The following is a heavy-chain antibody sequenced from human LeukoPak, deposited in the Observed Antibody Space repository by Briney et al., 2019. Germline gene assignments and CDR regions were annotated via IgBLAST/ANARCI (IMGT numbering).Heavy chain of an antibody. CDR3: ARDRLQLQS. CDR1: GASLSTSPYY. Sequence: PSETLSLTCSVSGASLSTSPYYWGWIRQPPGKGLEWIGNIYYTGSTYYNVSLNSRVTISIDTSKNLFSLKLSSVTAADTAVYYCARDRLQLQSWGQGTLVTVSS. J-gene: IGHJ5*02. D-gene: IGHD1-1*01. V-gene: IGHV4-39*07. CDR2: IYYTGST.